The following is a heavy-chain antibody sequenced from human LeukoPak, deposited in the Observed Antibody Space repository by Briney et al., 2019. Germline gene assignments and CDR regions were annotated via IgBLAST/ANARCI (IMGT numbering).Heavy chain of an antibody. CDR3: ARSRTSPTFWIDY. D-gene: IGHD2/OR15-2a*01. J-gene: IGHJ4*02. CDR2: IYHSGST. V-gene: IGHV4-39*07. CDR1: GGSISSSSYY. Sequence: PSETLSLTCTVSGGSISSSSYYWGWIRQPPGKGLEWIGYIYHSGSTYYNPSLKSRVTVSVDRSKNQFSLKLSSVTAADTAVYYCARSRTSPTFWIDYWGQGTLVTVSS.